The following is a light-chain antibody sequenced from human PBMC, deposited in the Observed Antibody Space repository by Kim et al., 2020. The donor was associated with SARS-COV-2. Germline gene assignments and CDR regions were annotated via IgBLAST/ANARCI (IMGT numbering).Light chain of an antibody. CDR3: QVWDSSSVHTSWV. CDR1: NIGSKS. CDR2: YDS. Sequence: KAARITCGGNNIGSKSVHWYQQKPGQDPVLVIYYDSDRPSGIPERFTGSNSGNTATLTIGRVGAGDEADYNCQVWDSSSVHTSWVFDGGTKLTV. J-gene: IGLJ3*02. V-gene: IGLV3-21*04.